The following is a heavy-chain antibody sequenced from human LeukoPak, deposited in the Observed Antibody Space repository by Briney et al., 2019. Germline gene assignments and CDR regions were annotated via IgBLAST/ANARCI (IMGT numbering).Heavy chain of an antibody. J-gene: IGHJ6*02. V-gene: IGHV1-69*06. CDR3: ARTNYYDSSGYQGAGTYYYGMDV. CDR2: IIPIFGTA. Sequence: SVKVSCKASGYTFIGYYMHWVRQAPGQGLEWMGRIIPIFGTANYAQRFQGRVTITADKFTSTAYMEVSSLRSEDTAVYYCARTNYYDSSGYQGAGTYYYGMDVWGQGTTVTVSS. D-gene: IGHD3-22*01. CDR1: GYTFIGYY.